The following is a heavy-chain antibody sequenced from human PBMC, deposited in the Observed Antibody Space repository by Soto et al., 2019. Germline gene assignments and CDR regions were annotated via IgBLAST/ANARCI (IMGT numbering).Heavy chain of an antibody. D-gene: IGHD6-25*01. J-gene: IGHJ6*02. CDR1: GFTFTNYF. V-gene: IGHV1-46*01. CDR2: ISPYDGST. CDR3: ARGDGRGSSGFYYYCGMDV. Sequence: QVQLVQSGAEVKKPGASVKVSCKASGFTFTNYFFHWVRQAPRQGLEWMGLISPYDGSTNYGQSLQGRLTMTSDTSTSTVYIELGSLRSEDTAVYYCARGDGRGSSGFYYYCGMDVWGHGTTVTVSS.